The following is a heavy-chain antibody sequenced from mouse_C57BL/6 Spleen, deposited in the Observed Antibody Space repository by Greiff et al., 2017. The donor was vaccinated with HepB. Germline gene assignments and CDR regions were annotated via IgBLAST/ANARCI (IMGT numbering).Heavy chain of an antibody. CDR1: GYTFTSYW. D-gene: IGHD1-1*01. V-gene: IGHV1-7*01. J-gene: IGHJ2*01. CDR3: ARLITTVVATDY. CDR2: INPSSGYT. Sequence: QVHVKQSGAELAKPGASVKLSCKASGYTFTSYWMHWVKQRPGQGLEWIGYINPSSGYTKYNQKFKDKATLTADKSSSTAYMQLSSLTYEDSAVYYCARLITTVVATDYWGQGTTLTVSS.